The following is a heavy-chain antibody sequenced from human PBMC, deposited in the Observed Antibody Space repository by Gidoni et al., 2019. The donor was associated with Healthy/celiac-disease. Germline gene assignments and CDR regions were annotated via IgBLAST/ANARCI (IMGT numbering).Heavy chain of an antibody. D-gene: IGHD4-4*01. CDR2: ISYDGSNK. Sequence: QVQLVASGGGVVQPGRSLRLSCAASGFTFSSYGMHWVRQAPGKGLEWVAVISYDGSNKYYADSVKGRFTISRDNSKNTLYLQMNSLRAEDTAVYYCAKCYSNYDVCNFDYWGQGTLVTVSS. V-gene: IGHV3-30*18. CDR1: GFTFSSYG. J-gene: IGHJ4*02. CDR3: AKCYSNYDVCNFDY.